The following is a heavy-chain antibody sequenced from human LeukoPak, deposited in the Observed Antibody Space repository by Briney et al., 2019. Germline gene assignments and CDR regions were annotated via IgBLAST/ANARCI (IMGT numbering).Heavy chain of an antibody. D-gene: IGHD6-6*01. J-gene: IGHJ6*03. CDR2: IKQDGSEK. Sequence: GGSLRLSCAASGFTFSSYWMSWVRQAPGKGLEWVANIKQDGSEKYYVDSVKGRFTISRDNAKNSLYLQMNSLRAEDTAVYYCARCKAALFYYYYYYMDVWGKGTTVTVSS. CDR3: ARCKAALFYYYYYYMDV. V-gene: IGHV3-7*01. CDR1: GFTFSSYW.